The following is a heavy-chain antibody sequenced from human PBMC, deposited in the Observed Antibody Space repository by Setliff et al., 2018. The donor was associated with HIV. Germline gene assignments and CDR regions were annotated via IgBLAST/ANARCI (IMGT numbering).Heavy chain of an antibody. J-gene: IGHJ4*02. V-gene: IGHV3-30*04. Sequence: PGGSLRLSCAASGFTFSSYAMHWVRQAPGKGLEWVAVISYDGSNKYYADSVKGRFTISRDNSKNTLYLQMNSLRAEDTAVYYCAKDLYSSSSGLVSDYWGQGTLVTVSS. CDR1: GFTFSSYA. CDR3: AKDLYSSSSGLVSDY. D-gene: IGHD6-6*01. CDR2: ISYDGSNK.